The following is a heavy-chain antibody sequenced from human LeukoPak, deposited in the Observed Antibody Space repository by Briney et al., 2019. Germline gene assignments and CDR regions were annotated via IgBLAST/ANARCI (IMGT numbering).Heavy chain of an antibody. CDR1: GYTFTSYG. V-gene: IGHV1-8*02. D-gene: IGHD3-9*01. CDR3: ARLFDLTLGY. CDR2: MNPNSGNT. Sequence: ASVKASCKASGYTFTSYGISWVRQAPGQGLEWMGWMNPNSGNTGYAQKFQGRVTMTRNTSISTAYMELSSLRSEDTAVYYCARLFDLTLGYWGQGTLVTVSS. J-gene: IGHJ4*02.